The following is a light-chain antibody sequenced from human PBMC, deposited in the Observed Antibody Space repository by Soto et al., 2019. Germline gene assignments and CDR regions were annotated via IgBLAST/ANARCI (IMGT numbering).Light chain of an antibody. J-gene: IGLJ2*01. CDR1: SSNFENND. Sequence: QSVLTQPPSVSAAPGQKVTISCSGSSSNFENNDVSWYQQLPGTAPKLLIYDNNKRPSGIPDRFSGSKSGTSATLGITGVQTGDEADYHCGTWDTTLSGVFGGGTKLTVL. V-gene: IGLV1-51*01. CDR2: DNN. CDR3: GTWDTTLSGV.